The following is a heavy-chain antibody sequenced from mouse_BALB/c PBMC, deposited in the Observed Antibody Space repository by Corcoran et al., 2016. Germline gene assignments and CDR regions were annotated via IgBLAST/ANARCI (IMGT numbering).Heavy chain of an antibody. CDR2: INPDSSTI. CDR3: ARPGGDYRSFAY. J-gene: IGHJ3*01. Sequence: EVKLLESGGGLVQPGGSLKLSCAASGFDFSRYWMSWVRQAPGKGLEWIGEINPDSSTINYTPSLKDKFIISRDNAKNTLYPQMSKVRSEDTALYYCARPGGDYRSFAYWGQGTLVTVSA. CDR1: GFDFSRYW. V-gene: IGHV4-1*02. D-gene: IGHD2-14*01.